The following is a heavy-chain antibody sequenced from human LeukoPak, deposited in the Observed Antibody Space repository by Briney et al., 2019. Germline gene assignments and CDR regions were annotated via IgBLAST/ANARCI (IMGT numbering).Heavy chain of an antibody. CDR1: GGSISSGSYS. J-gene: IGHJ3*02. V-gene: IGHV4-30-2*01. D-gene: IGHD2-15*01. CDR2: IFETGTT. Sequence: SETLSLTCVISGGSISSGSYSWSWIRQPPGKGLEWIGYIFETGTTAYNPSVRSRVTMSLDRAKNLFSLNLTSVTAADTAVYYCARPLCSAGRSCYSPNAFGIWGQGTMVTVSS. CDR3: ARPLCSAGRSCYSPNAFGI.